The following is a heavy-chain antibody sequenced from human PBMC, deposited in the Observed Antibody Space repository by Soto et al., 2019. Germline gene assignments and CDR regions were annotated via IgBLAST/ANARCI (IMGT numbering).Heavy chain of an antibody. J-gene: IGHJ3*02. CDR1: GFTFSHYA. D-gene: IGHD1-1*01. CDR2: ISYDGGNE. CDR3: VKGGTTSAFSTFDI. V-gene: IGHV3-30*18. Sequence: QVQLVESGGGVVQPGRSLRLSCAASGFTFSHYALHCVRQAPGKGLEWVAGISYDGGNEYYADSEKGRFTISRDSPKKTLYLQMNSLTPEDTAVYYCVKGGTTSAFSTFDIWGRGTVVTVSS.